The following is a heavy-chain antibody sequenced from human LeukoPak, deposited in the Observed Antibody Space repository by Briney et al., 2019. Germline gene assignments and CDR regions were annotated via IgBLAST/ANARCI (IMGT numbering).Heavy chain of an antibody. CDR2: INPNSGGT. CDR3: ARDPHRRRYSSGWFALGVGWFDP. Sequence: EASVKVSCKASGYTFTGYYMHWVRQAPGQGLEWMGRINPNSGGTNYAQKFQGRVTMTRDTSISTAYMELSRLRSDDTAVYYCARDPHRRRYSSGWFALGVGWFDPWGQGTLVTVSS. J-gene: IGHJ5*02. CDR1: GYTFTGYY. V-gene: IGHV1-2*06. D-gene: IGHD6-19*01.